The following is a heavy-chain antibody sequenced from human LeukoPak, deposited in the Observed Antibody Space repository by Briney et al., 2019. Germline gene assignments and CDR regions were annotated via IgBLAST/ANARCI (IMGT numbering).Heavy chain of an antibody. CDR3: ARDRKRRGYYTVDAFDI. J-gene: IGHJ3*02. D-gene: IGHD3-3*01. V-gene: IGHV1-69*13. CDR2: IIPIFGTA. Sequence: GASVKVSCKASGGTFSSYAISWVRQAPGQGLEWMGGIIPIFGTANYAQKFQGRVTITADESTSTAYMELSSLRSEDTAVYYCARDRKRRGYYTVDAFDIWGQGTMVTVSS. CDR1: GGTFSSYA.